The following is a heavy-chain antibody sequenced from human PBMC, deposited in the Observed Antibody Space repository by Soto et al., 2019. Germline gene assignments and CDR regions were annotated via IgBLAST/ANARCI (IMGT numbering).Heavy chain of an antibody. CDR3: ARDQYCSVSSCFGYPDV. Sequence: QVQLVQSGATVKRPGSSVRVSCQASGDTFSTHTITWVRQAPGQGLEWVGRIIPALGITTYAQRFQGRVTISAVRATGTAYMVLSSLTSDDTAPYSCARDQYCSVSSCFGYPDVWGGGTAVIVSS. J-gene: IGHJ6*04. CDR2: IIPALGIT. CDR1: GDTFSTHT. D-gene: IGHD2-15*01. V-gene: IGHV1-69*08.